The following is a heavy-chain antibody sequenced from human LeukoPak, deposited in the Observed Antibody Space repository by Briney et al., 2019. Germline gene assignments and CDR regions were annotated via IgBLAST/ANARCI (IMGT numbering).Heavy chain of an antibody. J-gene: IGHJ4*02. CDR1: GFIFSGYT. CDR3: VSHDALGSYDW. Sequence: GGSLRLSCAASGFIFSGYTMHWVRQAPGKGLEYVSAITPNGDDTFYTNSVRGRFTISRDNSRNTMFLQMGSLTTDDMAVYYCVSHDALGSYDWWGQGTLVSVSS. D-gene: IGHD3-10*01. V-gene: IGHV3-64*01. CDR2: ITPNGDDT.